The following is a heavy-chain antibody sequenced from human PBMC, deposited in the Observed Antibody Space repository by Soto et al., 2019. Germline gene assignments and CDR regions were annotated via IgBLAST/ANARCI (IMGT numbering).Heavy chain of an antibody. V-gene: IGHV4-39*01. CDR3: ARQPTYCSSTSCYVGGGDY. Sequence: QLQLQESGPGLVKPSETLSLTCTVSGGSISSSSYYWGWIRQPPGKGLEWIGSIYYSGSTYYNPSLKSRVTISVDTSKNQFSLKLSAVTAADTAVYYCARQPTYCSSTSCYVGGGDYWGQGTLVTVSS. J-gene: IGHJ4*02. CDR1: GGSISSSSYY. CDR2: IYYSGST. D-gene: IGHD2-2*01.